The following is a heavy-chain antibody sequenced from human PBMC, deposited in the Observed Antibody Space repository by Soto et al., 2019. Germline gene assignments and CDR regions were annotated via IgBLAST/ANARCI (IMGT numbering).Heavy chain of an antibody. V-gene: IGHV1-69*13. CDR3: ARPRTVATTKGYDF. J-gene: IGHJ4*02. D-gene: IGHD1-1*01. CDR2: IVPIFGTT. CDR1: GGTFSNYP. Sequence: SVKVSCKASGGTFSNYPIAWVRQAPGQGLEWVGAIVPIFGTTNYAQNFQGRVTLTADESASTAYMELSSLTSADTALYYCARPRTVATTKGYDFWGXGTQVNVSS.